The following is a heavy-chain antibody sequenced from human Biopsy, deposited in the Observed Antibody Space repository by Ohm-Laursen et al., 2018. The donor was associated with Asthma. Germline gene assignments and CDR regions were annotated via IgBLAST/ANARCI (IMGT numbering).Heavy chain of an antibody. J-gene: IGHJ3*02. V-gene: IGHV1-3*01. CDR3: ARTYYDFLTGQVNDAFAM. D-gene: IGHD3-9*01. CDR2: INAGNGNT. CDR1: GYTFIHFA. Sequence: GSSVKVSCKASGYTFIHFAIHWVRQAPGQRLEWMGWINAGNGNTKYSQKVQGRVTITRDTSASTAYMDLSSLRCEDTAVYYCARTYYDFLTGQVNDAFAMWGQGTMVTVSS.